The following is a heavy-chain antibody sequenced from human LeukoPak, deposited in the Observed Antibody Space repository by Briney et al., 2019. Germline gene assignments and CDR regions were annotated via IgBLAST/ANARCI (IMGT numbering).Heavy chain of an antibody. D-gene: IGHD6-13*01. CDR2: IFHGVTT. CDR1: GSSINTPYY. Sequence: PSETLSLTCTVSGSSINTPYYWAWIRQPPGEGLEWIGNIFHGVTTFYNPSLMNRVAISVDTSKNQFSLKLSSITAADTAVYYCARHRRGAAAGTPPYYFDYWGQGILVTVSS. CDR3: ARHRRGAAAGTPPYYFDY. J-gene: IGHJ4*02. V-gene: IGHV4-38-2*02.